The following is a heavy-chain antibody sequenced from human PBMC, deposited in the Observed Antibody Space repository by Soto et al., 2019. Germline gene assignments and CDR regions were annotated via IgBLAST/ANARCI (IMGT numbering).Heavy chain of an antibody. J-gene: IGHJ5*02. CDR3: AKEICDPNGCYGRWLDP. D-gene: IGHD2-15*01. CDR2: VFYRGST. CDR1: GGSISSFY. Sequence: VQLQESGPGLAKPSETLSLTCTVSGGSISSFYWSWIRQPPGKGLEWIGNVFYRGSTIYNPSVKSRVTISVDTSKNQFSLNLSSVTAADTAVYYCAKEICDPNGCYGRWLDPWGQGTLVTVSS. V-gene: IGHV4-59*01.